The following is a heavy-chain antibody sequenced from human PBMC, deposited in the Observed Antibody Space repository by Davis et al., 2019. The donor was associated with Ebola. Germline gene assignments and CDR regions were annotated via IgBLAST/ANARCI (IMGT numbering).Heavy chain of an antibody. J-gene: IGHJ3*02. Sequence: PGGSLRLSCAVYGGSFSGYYWSWIRQPPGKGLEWIGEINHSGSTNYNPSPKSRVTISVDTSKNQFSLKLSSVTAADTAVSYCARHKSSGWYLEIWGQGTMVTVSS. D-gene: IGHD6-19*01. CDR1: GGSFSGYY. CDR3: ARHKSSGWYLEI. V-gene: IGHV4-34*01. CDR2: INHSGST.